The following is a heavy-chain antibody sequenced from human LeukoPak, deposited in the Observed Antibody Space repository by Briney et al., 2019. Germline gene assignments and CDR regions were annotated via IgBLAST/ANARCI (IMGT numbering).Heavy chain of an antibody. D-gene: IGHD3-10*01. CDR2: ISSSSSYI. V-gene: IGHV3-21*04. CDR3: AKDRRITMIRGVIRRDWFDP. J-gene: IGHJ5*02. Sequence: GGSLRLSCAASGFTFSSYSMNWVRQAPGKGLEWVSSISSSSSYIYYADSVKGRFTISRDNAKNSLYLQMNSLRAEDTAVYYCAKDRRITMIRGVIRRDWFDPWGQGTLVTVSS. CDR1: GFTFSSYS.